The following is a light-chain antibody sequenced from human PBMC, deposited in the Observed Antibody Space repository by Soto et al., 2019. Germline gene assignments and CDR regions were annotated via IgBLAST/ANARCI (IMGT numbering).Light chain of an antibody. CDR1: QSVDSNY. Sequence: EIALTQSPGTLSLSPGERATLSCRASQSVDSNYLAWYQQKPGQAPRLLIYAASSRATGIQDRFSGSGSGTDFTLSIRILEPEDFAVYYCPQYGGLFIIFAQGTRLQI. CDR2: AAS. V-gene: IGKV3-20*01. CDR3: PQYGGLFII. J-gene: IGKJ5*01.